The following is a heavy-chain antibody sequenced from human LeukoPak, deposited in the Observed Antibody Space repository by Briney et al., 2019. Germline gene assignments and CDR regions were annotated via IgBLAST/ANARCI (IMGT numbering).Heavy chain of an antibody. CDR1: GGSISSYY. CDR2: IYTIGST. J-gene: IGHJ5*02. Sequence: SETLSLTCRVPGGSISSYYWTWIRQPAGKGLEWSGRIYTIGSTNYNPSLKSRVTMSVDTSKNQFSLELSSVAAADTAVYYCARGVVVVPAAIRSNWFDPWGQGTLVTVSS. CDR3: ARGVVVVPAAIRSNWFDP. D-gene: IGHD2-2*02. V-gene: IGHV4-4*07.